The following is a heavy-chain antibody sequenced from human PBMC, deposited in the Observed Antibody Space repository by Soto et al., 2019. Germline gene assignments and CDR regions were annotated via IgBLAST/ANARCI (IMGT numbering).Heavy chain of an antibody. CDR3: ARGLYYYDSSGYWGY. V-gene: IGHV3-48*02. CDR1: GFTFSSYS. J-gene: IGHJ4*02. Sequence: PGGSLRLSCAASGFTFSSYSMNGVRQAPGKGLEWVSYISSSSSTIYYADSVKGRFTISRDNAKNSLYLQMNSLRDEDTAVYYCARGLYYYDSSGYWGYWGQGTLVTVSS. D-gene: IGHD3-22*01. CDR2: ISSSSSTI.